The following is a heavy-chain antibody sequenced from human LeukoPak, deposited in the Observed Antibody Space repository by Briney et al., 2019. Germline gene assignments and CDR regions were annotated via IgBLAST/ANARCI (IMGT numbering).Heavy chain of an antibody. V-gene: IGHV1-2*02. CDR2: INPNSGGT. Sequence: ASVKVSCKASGYTFTGYYMHWVRQAPGQGLEWMGWINPNSGGTNYAQKFQGRVTMTTDTSTSTAYMELRSLRSDDTAVYYCARATIFRNWFDPWGQGTLVTVSS. J-gene: IGHJ5*02. CDR3: ARATIFRNWFDP. CDR1: GYTFTGYY. D-gene: IGHD3-9*01.